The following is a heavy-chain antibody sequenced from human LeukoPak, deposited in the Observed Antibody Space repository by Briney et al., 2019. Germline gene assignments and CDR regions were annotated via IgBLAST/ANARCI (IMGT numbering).Heavy chain of an antibody. J-gene: IGHJ4*02. CDR3: ARDGWFGELNYFDY. Sequence: PGGSLRLSCAASGFTFSSYSMTWVRQAPGKGLEWFSSISSSSSYIYYADSVKGRFTISRDNAKNSLYLQMNSLRAEDTAVYYCARDGWFGELNYFDYWGQGTLVTVSS. CDR1: GFTFSSYS. CDR2: ISSSSSYI. V-gene: IGHV3-21*01. D-gene: IGHD3-10*01.